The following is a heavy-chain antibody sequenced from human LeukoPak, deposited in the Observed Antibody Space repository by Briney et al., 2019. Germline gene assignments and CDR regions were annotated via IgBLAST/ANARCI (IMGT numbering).Heavy chain of an antibody. Sequence: GGSLRLSCAASGFTFSSYAMSWVRQAPGKGLEWVSAISGSGGSTYYADSVKGRFTISRDNSKNTLYLQMNSLRAEDTAVYYCAREYSSGWYTSSYFDYWGQGTLVTVSS. CDR1: GFTFSSYA. D-gene: IGHD6-19*01. V-gene: IGHV3-23*01. CDR3: AREYSSGWYTSSYFDY. CDR2: ISGSGGST. J-gene: IGHJ4*02.